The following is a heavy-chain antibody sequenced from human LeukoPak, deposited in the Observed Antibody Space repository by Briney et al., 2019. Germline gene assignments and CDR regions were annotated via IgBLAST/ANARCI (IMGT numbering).Heavy chain of an antibody. Sequence: GGSLRLSCAAAGFTFSSYRMHWVRQAPVKGLERVAVISYDGSNKYYADSVKGRFTISRDNSKNTLYLQMNSLRAEDTAVYYCAKNVLRFLEWLFDYWGQGTLVTVSS. D-gene: IGHD3-3*01. CDR3: AKNVLRFLEWLFDY. CDR1: GFTFSSYR. J-gene: IGHJ4*02. CDR2: ISYDGSNK. V-gene: IGHV3-30*18.